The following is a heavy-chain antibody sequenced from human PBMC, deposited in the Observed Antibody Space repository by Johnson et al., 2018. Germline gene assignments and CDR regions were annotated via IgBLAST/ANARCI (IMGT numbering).Heavy chain of an antibody. D-gene: IGHD3-16*01. CDR3: ARERGGTADAFDI. Sequence: QVQLVESGAEVKKPGASVKVSCKASGYTFTSYDINWVRQATGQGLEWMGWMNPNSGNTGYAQKVQGRVTMTSNTPISTAYREVSSLRSEDTAVDYGARERGGTADAFDIWGQGTMVTVSS. V-gene: IGHV1-8*01. CDR2: MNPNSGNT. CDR1: GYTFTSYD. J-gene: IGHJ3*02.